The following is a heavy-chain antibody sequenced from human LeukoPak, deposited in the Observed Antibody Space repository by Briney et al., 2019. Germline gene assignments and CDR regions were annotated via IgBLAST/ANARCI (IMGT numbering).Heavy chain of an antibody. D-gene: IGHD3-10*01. V-gene: IGHV4-39*07. Sequence: SEALSLTCTVSGGSISSSTYYWGWIRQPPGKGLEWIGEINHSGSTNYNPSLKSRVTISVDTSKNQFSLKLSSVTAADTAVYYCARRNSGITMVRGVIGSYYYGMDVWGQGTTVTVSS. CDR1: GGSISSSTYY. CDR2: INHSGST. J-gene: IGHJ6*02. CDR3: ARRNSGITMVRGVIGSYYYGMDV.